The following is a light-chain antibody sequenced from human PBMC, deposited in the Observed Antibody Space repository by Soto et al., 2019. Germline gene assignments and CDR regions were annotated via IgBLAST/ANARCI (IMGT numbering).Light chain of an antibody. J-gene: IGKJ1*01. CDR3: QQYSSYWT. V-gene: IGKV1-13*02. CDR2: DAS. CDR1: QGISSY. Sequence: AIQLTQSPSSLSASVGDRVTITCRASQGISSYLGWYQQKPGKAPNLLIYDASNLESGVPSRFSGSGSGTEFTLTISSLQPDDFATYYCQQYSSYWTFGQGTKVDIK.